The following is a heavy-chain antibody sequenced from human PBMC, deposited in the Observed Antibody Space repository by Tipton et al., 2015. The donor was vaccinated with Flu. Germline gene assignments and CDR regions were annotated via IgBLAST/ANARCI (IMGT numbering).Heavy chain of an antibody. V-gene: IGHV4-39*07. CDR3: AKAPYSSGQGAFDI. CDR2: RSYSGDT. J-gene: IGHJ3*02. CDR1: GGSISSSTYF. Sequence: TLSLTCTVSGGSISSSTYFWGWVRQPPGKGLEWIGSRSYSGDTFHNPPLNSRVTISVDTSKNQFSLKMTSVNAADTAVYYCAKAPYSSGQGAFDIWGQGTMVTVSS. D-gene: IGHD6-19*01.